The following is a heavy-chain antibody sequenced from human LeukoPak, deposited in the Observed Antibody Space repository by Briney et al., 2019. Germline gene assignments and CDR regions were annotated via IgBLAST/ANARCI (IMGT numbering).Heavy chain of an antibody. Sequence: GGSLRLSCAASGFTFSNYGMHWVRQAPNKGLEWVAFIRYDGSDKYYADAVKGRFTISRDNSKNTLYLQMNSLRAEDTAVYYCAKEVGTMVRGVAPNWFDPWGQGTLVTVSS. D-gene: IGHD3-10*01. CDR2: IRYDGSDK. V-gene: IGHV3-30*02. CDR1: GFTFSNYG. CDR3: AKEVGTMVRGVAPNWFDP. J-gene: IGHJ5*02.